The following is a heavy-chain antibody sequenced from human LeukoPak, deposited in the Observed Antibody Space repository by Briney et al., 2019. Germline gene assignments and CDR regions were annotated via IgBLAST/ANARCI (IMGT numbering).Heavy chain of an antibody. Sequence: PGGTLRLSCAASGFTFSSYGMSWVRQAPGKGLEWVSAISGSGGSTYYADSVKGRFTISRDNSKNTLYLQMNSLRAEDTAVYYCAKGSRLFPLYYMDVWGKGTTVTVSS. CDR2: ISGSGGST. CDR3: AKGSRLFPLYYMDV. J-gene: IGHJ6*03. CDR1: GFTFSSYG. V-gene: IGHV3-23*01.